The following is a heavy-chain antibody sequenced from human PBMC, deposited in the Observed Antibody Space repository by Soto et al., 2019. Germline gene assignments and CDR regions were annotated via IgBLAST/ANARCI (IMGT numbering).Heavy chain of an antibody. V-gene: IGHV4-4*02. CDR3: AKRSLRRLRFVETH. CDR2: IYHSGST. CDR1: GDSISNTNW. Sequence: QVQLQESGPGLVRPSGTLSLTCTVSGDSISNTNWWSWVRQPPGKGLEWIGGIYHSGSTNYNPSLKSRVSISVDKSKNQFSLTLTSVTAADTAVYFCAKRSLRRLRFVETHWGQGTLVTVSS. J-gene: IGHJ4*02. D-gene: IGHD3-3*01.